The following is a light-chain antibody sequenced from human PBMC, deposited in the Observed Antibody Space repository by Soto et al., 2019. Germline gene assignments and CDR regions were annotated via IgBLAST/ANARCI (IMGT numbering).Light chain of an antibody. Sequence: QSVLTQPPSASGTPGQRVTFSCSGSSSNIGINTVNWYQQLPGTAPQLLISDNHRRPSGVPDRFSGSKSGTSASLVISGLQSEDEATYFCAVLDVSVKGLVFGTGTKVAL. CDR1: SSNIGINT. CDR2: DNH. J-gene: IGLJ1*01. V-gene: IGLV1-44*01. CDR3: AVLDVSVKGLV.